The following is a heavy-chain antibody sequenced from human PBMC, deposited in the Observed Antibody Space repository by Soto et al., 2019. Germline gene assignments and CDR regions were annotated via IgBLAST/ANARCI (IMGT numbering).Heavy chain of an antibody. J-gene: IGHJ6*02. D-gene: IGHD3-3*01. CDR2: ISYDGSNK. Sequence: HPGGSLRLSCAASGFTFSSYGMHWVRQAPGKGLEWVAVISYDGSNKYYADSVKGRFTISRDNSKNTLYLQMNSLRAEDTAVYYCAKDARFFIEYACDGMDVWGQGTTVTVSS. CDR1: GFTFSSYG. CDR3: AKDARFFIEYACDGMDV. V-gene: IGHV3-30*18.